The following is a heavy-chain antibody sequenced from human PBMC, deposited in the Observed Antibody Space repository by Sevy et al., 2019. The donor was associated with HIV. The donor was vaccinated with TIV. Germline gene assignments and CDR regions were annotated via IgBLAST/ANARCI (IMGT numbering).Heavy chain of an antibody. CDR1: GGAISSYY. Sequence: SETLSLTCTVSGGAISSYYWSWIGQPPGKGLEWIGYIYYSGSTNYNPSLKSRVTISVDTSKNQFSLKLSSVTAADTAVYYCAREPSGIHYDSSGYYFFDYWGQGTLVTVSS. D-gene: IGHD3-22*01. J-gene: IGHJ4*02. CDR3: AREPSGIHYDSSGYYFFDY. V-gene: IGHV4-59*01. CDR2: IYYSGST.